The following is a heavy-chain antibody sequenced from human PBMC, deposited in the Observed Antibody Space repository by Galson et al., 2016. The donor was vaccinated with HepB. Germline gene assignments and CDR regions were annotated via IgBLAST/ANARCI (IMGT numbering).Heavy chain of an antibody. D-gene: IGHD5-18*01. CDR1: GFSFSGYA. Sequence: SLRLSCAASGFSFSGYAMNWVRQAPGKALEWVSTITGGGDSTYYADSVRGRFTISRDNSQNTLYLQMNSLRAEDTAVYYCAKYQGYSYHYDAFDMWGQGTRVTVSS. CDR3: AKYQGYSYHYDAFDM. V-gene: IGHV3-23*01. CDR2: ITGGGDST. J-gene: IGHJ3*02.